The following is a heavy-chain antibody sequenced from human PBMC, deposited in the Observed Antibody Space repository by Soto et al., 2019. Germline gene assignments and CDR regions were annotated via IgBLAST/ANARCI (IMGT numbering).Heavy chain of an antibody. CDR3: ARMVVNTALGYFDC. CDR1: GHSFTSNW. CDR2: IYPGDSDT. Sequence: GEYLKISCKGSGHSFTSNWIGWVRQMPGKGLEWMGIIYPGDSDTRYSPSFQGQVTISADKSISTAYLQWSSLKASDTAMYFCARMVVNTALGYFDCWGQGTLVTVSS. D-gene: IGHD5-18*01. V-gene: IGHV5-51*01. J-gene: IGHJ4*02.